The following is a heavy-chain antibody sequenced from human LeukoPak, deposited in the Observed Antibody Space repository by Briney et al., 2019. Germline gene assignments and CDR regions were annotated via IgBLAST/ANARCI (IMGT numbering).Heavy chain of an antibody. CDR1: GGTFSSYA. CDR3: ARGTDYGSGSYSYYYYGMDV. D-gene: IGHD3-10*01. CDR2: IIPIVGTA. V-gene: IGHV1-69*06. Sequence: GASVKVSCKASGGTFSSYAISWVRQAPGQGLEWMGGIIPIVGTANYAQKFQGRVTITADKSTSTAYMELSSLRSEDTAVYYCARGTDYGSGSYSYYYYGMDVWGKGTTVTVSS. J-gene: IGHJ6*04.